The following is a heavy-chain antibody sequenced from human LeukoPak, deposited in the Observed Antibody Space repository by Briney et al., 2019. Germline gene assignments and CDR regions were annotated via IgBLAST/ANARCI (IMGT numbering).Heavy chain of an antibody. D-gene: IGHD2-15*01. Sequence: GASVKLSCKSSAYNFTNHDINWERQAKGQGLEWLGRMNTNSGNGGYAQTLQGRVTMTWDSSTNTAYLEVTALRSDDTVVYYCAKSSGDYFFDYWGQGTLVTVSS. CDR1: AYNFTNHD. CDR3: AKSSGDYFFDY. CDR2: MNTNSGNG. J-gene: IGHJ4*02. V-gene: IGHV1-8*01.